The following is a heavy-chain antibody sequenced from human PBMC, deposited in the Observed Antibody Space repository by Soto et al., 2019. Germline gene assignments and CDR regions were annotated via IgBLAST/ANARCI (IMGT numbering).Heavy chain of an antibody. J-gene: IGHJ4*02. CDR1: GGTFSSYA. Sequence: ASVKVSCKASGGTFSSYAISWVRQAPGQGLEWMGGIIPIFGTANYAQKFQGRVTITADESTSTAYMELSSLRSEDTAVYYCARGSPEKYDSSGYYYAPGFDYWGQGTLVTVSS. CDR2: IIPIFGTA. V-gene: IGHV1-69*13. D-gene: IGHD3-22*01. CDR3: ARGSPEKYDSSGYYYAPGFDY.